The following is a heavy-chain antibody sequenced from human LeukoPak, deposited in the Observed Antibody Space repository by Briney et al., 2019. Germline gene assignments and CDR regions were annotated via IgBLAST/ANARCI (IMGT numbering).Heavy chain of an antibody. J-gene: IGHJ6*03. Sequence: GGSLRLSCAASGFPISTNGMSWVRQAPGKGLEWVSGIVGGDGGTYYADSVKGRFIISRDNSKNTLYVQMNSLRAEDTAVYYCARGAVYYMDIWGKGTTVTISS. CDR1: GFPISTNG. CDR2: IVGGDGGT. CDR3: ARGAVYYMDI. D-gene: IGHD6-19*01. V-gene: IGHV3-23*01.